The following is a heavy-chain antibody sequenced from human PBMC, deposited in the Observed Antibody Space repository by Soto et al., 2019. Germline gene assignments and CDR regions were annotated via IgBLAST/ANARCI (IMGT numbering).Heavy chain of an antibody. J-gene: IGHJ4*02. CDR1: GFTFSNVW. V-gene: IGHV3-15*01. D-gene: IGHD4-17*01. CDR2: IKSKTDGGTT. Sequence: GGPLRLSCAASGFTFSNVWMSWVRQAPGKGLEWVGRIKSKTDGGTTDYAAPVKGRFTISRDDSKNTLYLQMNSLKTEDTAVYYCTTIDMTTVTNRNYWGQGTLVTVSS. CDR3: TTIDMTTVTNRNY.